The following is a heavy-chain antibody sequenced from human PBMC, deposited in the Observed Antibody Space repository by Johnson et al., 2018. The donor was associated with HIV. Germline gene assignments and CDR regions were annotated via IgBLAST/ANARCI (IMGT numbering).Heavy chain of an antibody. V-gene: IGHV3-13*01. CDR1: GFTVSSNY. J-gene: IGHJ3*02. CDR3: ARDRGWGYVGGNSWNAFDI. Sequence: VQLVESGGGLVQPGGSLRLSCAASGFTVSSNYMSWVRQAPGKGLEWVSAIGTAGDTYYPGSVKGRFTISRENAKNSLYLQMNSLRAGDTAVYYCARDRGWGYVGGNSWNAFDIWGQGTMVTVSS. D-gene: IGHD4-23*01. CDR2: IGTAGDT.